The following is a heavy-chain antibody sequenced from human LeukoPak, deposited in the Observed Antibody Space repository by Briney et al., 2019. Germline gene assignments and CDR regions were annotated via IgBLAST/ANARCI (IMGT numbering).Heavy chain of an antibody. Sequence: KPSETLSLTCTVSGGSISSYYWSWIRQPPGKGLEWIGYIYYSGSTNYNPSLKSRVTISVDASKNQFSLKLSSVTAADTAVYYCARNGDYYDSSGYYHSNAFDIGGQGTMVTVSS. CDR1: GGSISSYY. V-gene: IGHV4-59*08. D-gene: IGHD3-22*01. J-gene: IGHJ3*02. CDR2: IYYSGST. CDR3: ARNGDYYDSSGYYHSNAFDI.